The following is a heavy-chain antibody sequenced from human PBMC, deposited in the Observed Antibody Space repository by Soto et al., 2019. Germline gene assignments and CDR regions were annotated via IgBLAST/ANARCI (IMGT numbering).Heavy chain of an antibody. V-gene: IGHV1-18*04. CDR2: ISTYNGNT. J-gene: IGHJ3*02. CDR3: ARAKSWLPHAFDI. Sequence: QVQLVQSGPEVKNPGASVKVSYKASGYTFTSNGISWVRQAPGQGLEWVGWISTYNGNTNYAQKLQGRVTMTTDTSTSTAYMELRSLRSDDTALYYCARAKSWLPHAFDIWGQGTMVTVSS. D-gene: IGHD5-18*01. CDR1: GYTFTSNG.